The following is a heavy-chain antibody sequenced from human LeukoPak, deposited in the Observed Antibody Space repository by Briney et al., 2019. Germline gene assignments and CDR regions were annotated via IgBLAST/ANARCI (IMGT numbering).Heavy chain of an antibody. D-gene: IGHD6-6*01. J-gene: IGHJ4*02. CDR1: GFTFSSYR. CDR3: ARENRIAAPFDK. CDR2: ISTSSTTI. Sequence: GGFLRLSCAASGFTFSSYRMNWVRQAPGKGLEWVSYISTSSTTIYYADSVKGRFSISRDNAKNSLFLQMDSLRDEDTAVYYCARENRIAAPFDKWGQGTLVTVSS. V-gene: IGHV3-48*02.